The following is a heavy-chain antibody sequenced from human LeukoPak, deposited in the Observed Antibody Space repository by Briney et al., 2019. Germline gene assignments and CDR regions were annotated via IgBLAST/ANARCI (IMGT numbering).Heavy chain of an antibody. CDR1: GYSFTSYW. Sequence: GESLKISCRGSGYSFTSYWIGWVRQMPGEGLEWRGTIYPGDSDTRYSASSEGRVTIFAGESVSTAFLLWSSLQASDTAMYYCPTFRPDDYYASSGYYSPFDYWGQGTLVTVSS. CDR2: IYPGDSDT. CDR3: PTFRPDDYYASSGYYSPFDY. D-gene: IGHD3-22*01. V-gene: IGHV5-51*01. J-gene: IGHJ4*02.